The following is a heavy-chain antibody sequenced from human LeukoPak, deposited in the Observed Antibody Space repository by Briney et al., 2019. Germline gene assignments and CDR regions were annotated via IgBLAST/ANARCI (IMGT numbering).Heavy chain of an antibody. J-gene: IGHJ4*02. CDR3: ARADYDFWSGPTYYFDY. V-gene: IGHV1-46*01. D-gene: IGHD3-3*01. Sequence: ASVKVSCKASGYTFTSYYMHWVRQAPGQGLEWMGIINPSGGSTGYAQKFQGRVTMTRDTSTSTVYMELSSLRSEDTAVYYCARADYDFWSGPTYYFDYWGQGTLVTVSS. CDR2: INPSGGST. CDR1: GYTFTSYY.